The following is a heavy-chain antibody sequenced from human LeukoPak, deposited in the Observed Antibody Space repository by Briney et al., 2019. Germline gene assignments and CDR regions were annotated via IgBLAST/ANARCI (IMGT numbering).Heavy chain of an antibody. CDR3: AVSSGSYLSPDY. D-gene: IGHD1-26*01. V-gene: IGHV1-69*05. CDR1: GGTFSSYA. Sequence: SVKVSCKAPGGTFSSYAISWVRQAPGQGLEWMGGIIPIFGTANYAQKFQGRVTITTDESASTAYMELSSLRSEDTAVYYCAVSSGSYLSPDYWGQGTLVTVSS. CDR2: IIPIFGTA. J-gene: IGHJ4*02.